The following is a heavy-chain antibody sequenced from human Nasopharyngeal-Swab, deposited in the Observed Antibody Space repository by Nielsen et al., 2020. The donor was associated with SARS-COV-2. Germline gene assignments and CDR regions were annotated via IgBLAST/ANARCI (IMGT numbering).Heavy chain of an antibody. J-gene: IGHJ3*02. CDR1: GGSISSSNW. CDR2: IYHSGST. Sequence: SETLSLTCAVSGGSISSSNWWSLVRQPPGKGLEWIGEIYHSGSTNYNPSLTSRVTISEDKSKNQFSLKLRSVTAADTAVFYCARHMLGGPTAFDIWGQGTVVTVSS. V-gene: IGHV4-4*02. D-gene: IGHD2-8*01. CDR3: ARHMLGGPTAFDI.